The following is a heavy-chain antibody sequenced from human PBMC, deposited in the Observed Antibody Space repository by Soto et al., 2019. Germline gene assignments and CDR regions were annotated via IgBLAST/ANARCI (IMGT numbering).Heavy chain of an antibody. CDR2: INPTGTMT. V-gene: IGHV1-46*01. D-gene: IGHD5-12*01. J-gene: IGHJ3*02. CDR1: GYTFITSYY. CDR3: ARDTGYDHDAFDI. Sequence: SVKVSCKASGYTFITSYYTHWVRQAPGQGLEWMGIINPTGTMTKYSERFQGRLTMTRDTSTSTDYMELSTLTSEDTAVYFCARDTGYDHDAFDIWGQGTMVTVSS.